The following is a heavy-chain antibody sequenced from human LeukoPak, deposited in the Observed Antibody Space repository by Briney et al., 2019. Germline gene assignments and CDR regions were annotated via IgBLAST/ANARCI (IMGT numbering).Heavy chain of an antibody. CDR1: GYTFTSYD. J-gene: IGHJ4*02. CDR3: ARGYCSSSSCQYYFDY. CDR2: MNPNSGNT. D-gene: IGHD2-2*01. Sequence: GASVKVSCKASGYTFTSYDINWVRQATGQGLEWMGWMNPNSGNTGYAQKFQGRVTMTRNTSISTAYMELNSLRSEDTAVYYCARGYCSSSSCQYYFDYCGQGTLVTVSS. V-gene: IGHV1-8*01.